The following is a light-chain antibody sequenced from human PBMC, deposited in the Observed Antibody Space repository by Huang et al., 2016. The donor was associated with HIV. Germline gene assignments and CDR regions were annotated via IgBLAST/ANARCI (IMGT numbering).Light chain of an antibody. Sequence: ETVLTQSPGTLSLSPGERATLSCRASQGISSSHLAWYQQKPGQAPRLLIYGASSRATGIPDRFSGSGSGTGFTLTISRLEPEDLAVYFCQQYDNSPWTFGQGTKVEVK. V-gene: IGKV3-20*01. CDR1: QGISSSH. CDR3: QQYDNSPWT. J-gene: IGKJ1*01. CDR2: GAS.